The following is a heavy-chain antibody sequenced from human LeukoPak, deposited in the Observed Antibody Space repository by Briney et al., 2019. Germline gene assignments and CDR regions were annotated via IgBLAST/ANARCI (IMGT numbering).Heavy chain of an antibody. CDR2: LNWNGVST. CDR3: ARPDRDYYDSTTLGLDAFDI. D-gene: IGHD3-22*01. Sequence: PGGSLRLSCAPSGFTFDDYGVSWVGQAPGKGPEWVSGLNWNGVSTDYADSVKSRFTISRDNAKNSLYLQMKSMRAEDTALYYCARPDRDYYDSTTLGLDAFDIWGQGTMVTVSS. J-gene: IGHJ3*02. V-gene: IGHV3-20*04. CDR1: GFTFDDYG.